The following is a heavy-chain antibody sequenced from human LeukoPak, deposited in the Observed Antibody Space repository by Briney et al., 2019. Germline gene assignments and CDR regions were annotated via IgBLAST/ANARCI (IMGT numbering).Heavy chain of an antibody. Sequence: GGSLRLSCAASGFTFRDHFMDWVRQAPGKGLGGVGRFRKKANSYTTEYAASVKGRFTFSRDDLKNSLYLQMNSLKTDDTAVYYCARVSAITGATDALDFWGQGTMVTVSS. CDR3: ARVSAITGATDALDF. CDR1: GFTFRDHF. V-gene: IGHV3-72*01. J-gene: IGHJ3*01. CDR2: FRKKANSYTT. D-gene: IGHD1-20*01.